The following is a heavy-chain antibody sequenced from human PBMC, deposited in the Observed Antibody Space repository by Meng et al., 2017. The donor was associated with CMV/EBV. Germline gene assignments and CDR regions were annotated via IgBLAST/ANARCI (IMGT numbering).Heavy chain of an antibody. CDR1: GGSISSGDYY. V-gene: IGHV4-30-4*08. CDR3: ARTGEYPTFDY. D-gene: IGHD2/OR15-2a*01. CDR2: IYYSGST. Sequence: QGPLQESGPGLVKPSQTRSLPCTVSGGSISSGDYYWSWIRQPPGKGLEWIGYIYYSGSTYYNPSLKSRVTISVDTSKNQFSLKLSSVTAADTAVYYCARTGEYPTFDYWGQGTLVTVSS. J-gene: IGHJ4*02.